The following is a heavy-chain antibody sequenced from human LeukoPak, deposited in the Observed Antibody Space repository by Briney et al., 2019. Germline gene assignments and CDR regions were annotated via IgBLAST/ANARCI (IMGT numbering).Heavy chain of an antibody. CDR3: AIRRGTEASSIAD. Sequence: SETLSLTCTVSGDSISTSYYWGWIRQSPGKELEWIGSIYYSGTTYFNPSLKSRVTISVDTSKNHFSLRLRSVTAADTAVYFCAIRRGTEASSIADWGQGTLVTVSS. J-gene: IGHJ4*02. D-gene: IGHD6-13*01. CDR2: IYYSGTT. V-gene: IGHV4-39*02. CDR1: GDSISTSYY.